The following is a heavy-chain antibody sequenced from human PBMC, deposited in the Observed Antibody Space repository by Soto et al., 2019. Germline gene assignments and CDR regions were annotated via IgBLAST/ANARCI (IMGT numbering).Heavy chain of an antibody. CDR1: GYSFPTYW. V-gene: IGHV5-51*01. Sequence: PGESLKISCKGFGYSFPTYWIGWVRQIPGKGLEWMGFIDPNFSNIRYSPSFQGQVTISADKSINTAYLQWSSLQASDTAIYYCARRTSPSGWRHYFDNWGQGTLVTVST. CDR2: IDPNFSNI. D-gene: IGHD6-19*01. J-gene: IGHJ4*02. CDR3: ARRTSPSGWRHYFDN.